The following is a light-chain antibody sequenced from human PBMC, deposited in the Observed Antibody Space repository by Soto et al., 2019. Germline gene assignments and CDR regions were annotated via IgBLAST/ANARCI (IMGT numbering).Light chain of an antibody. J-gene: IGKJ3*01. CDR2: AAS. CDR3: QEYNGASFT. CDR1: QGISNY. V-gene: IGKV1-27*01. Sequence: DIQMTQSPPSLSASVGDRVTISCRASQGISNYLAWYQQKPGNVPKLLIYAASTLQSGVPSRFSGSGSGTDFTLTISSLQPEDDATYYCQEYNGASFTFGPGTKVEI.